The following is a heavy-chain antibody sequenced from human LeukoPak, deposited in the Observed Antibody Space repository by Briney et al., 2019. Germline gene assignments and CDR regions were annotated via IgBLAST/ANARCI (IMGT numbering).Heavy chain of an antibody. CDR2: ISSGGSMI. J-gene: IGHJ4*02. D-gene: IGHD3-16*01. V-gene: IGHV3-48*03. Sequence: GGSLRLSCAASGFTFSSFEMNWVRQAPGKGLEWVSYISSGGSMIYYADSVKGRFTISRDNAKNSLYLQMSSLRAEDTAVYYCARDGGVVYWGQGTLVTVSS. CDR3: ARDGGVVY. CDR1: GFTFSSFE.